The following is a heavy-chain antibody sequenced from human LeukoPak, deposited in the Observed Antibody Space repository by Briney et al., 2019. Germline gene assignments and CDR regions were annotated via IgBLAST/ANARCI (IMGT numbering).Heavy chain of an antibody. CDR2: ISSSSSYI. Sequence: PGGSLRLSCAASGFTFSSYSMNWVRQAPGKGLEWVSSISSSSSYIYYADSVKGRFTISRDNAKNSLYLQMNSLRAEDTAVYYCARYSTTVTSYFDCWGQGTLVTVSS. D-gene: IGHD4-17*01. J-gene: IGHJ4*02. V-gene: IGHV3-21*01. CDR1: GFTFSSYS. CDR3: ARYSTTVTSYFDC.